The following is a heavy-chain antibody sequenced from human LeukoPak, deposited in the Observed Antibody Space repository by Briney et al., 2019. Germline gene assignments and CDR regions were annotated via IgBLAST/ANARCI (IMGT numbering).Heavy chain of an antibody. V-gene: IGHV1-69*06. CDR3: ARVVGLTGYSSSWYSGYYYYMDV. CDR1: GYTFTGYY. CDR2: IIPIFGTT. J-gene: IGHJ6*03. D-gene: IGHD6-13*01. Sequence: SVTVSCKASGYTFTGYYMHWVRQAPGQGLEWMGGIIPIFGTTNYAQKFQDRVTITADKSTSTAYMELSSLRSEDTAVYYCARVVGLTGYSSSWYSGYYYYMDVWGKGTTVTVSS.